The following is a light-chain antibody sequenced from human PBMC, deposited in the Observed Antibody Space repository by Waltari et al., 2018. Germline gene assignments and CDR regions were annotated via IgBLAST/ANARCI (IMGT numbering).Light chain of an antibody. J-gene: IGLJ2*01. CDR2: KDS. CDR3: QSADSSGTYVV. CDR1: SLPKQY. Sequence: SYELTQPTSVSVSPGQTARLTCSGNSLPKQYSYWYQQKPGQAPVLVRYKDSERPSGIPERFSGSSSGTTVTLTISGVQAEDEADYYCQSADSSGTYVVFGGGTKLTVL. V-gene: IGLV3-25*03.